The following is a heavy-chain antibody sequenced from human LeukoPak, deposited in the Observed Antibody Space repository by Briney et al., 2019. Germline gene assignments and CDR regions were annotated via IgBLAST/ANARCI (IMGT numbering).Heavy chain of an antibody. CDR2: IYYSGST. V-gene: IGHV4-61*01. CDR3: ARDYGSGNYRYLNWFDP. J-gene: IGHJ5*02. D-gene: IGHD3-10*01. CDR1: GGSVSSGSYY. Sequence: SETLSLTCSVSGGSVSSGSYYWSWIRQPPGTGLEWIGYIYYSGSTNYNPSLKNRVTISVDTSKNQFSLKLSSVTVADTAVYYCARDYGSGNYRYLNWFDPWGQGILVTVSS.